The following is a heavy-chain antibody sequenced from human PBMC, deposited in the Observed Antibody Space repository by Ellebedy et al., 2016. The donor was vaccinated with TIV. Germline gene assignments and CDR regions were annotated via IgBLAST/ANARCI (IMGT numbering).Heavy chain of an antibody. V-gene: IGHV3-7*01. Sequence: GESLKISXAASGFTLSSYWMSWLRQAPGKGLEWVANIKQDGSEKYYVGSEKGRFTISRDNAKNSLYLQMNSLRAEDTAVYYCARHYRTMGDFWGQGTLVTVSS. J-gene: IGHJ4*02. CDR1: GFTLSSYW. CDR3: ARHYRTMGDF. D-gene: IGHD4/OR15-4a*01. CDR2: IKQDGSEK.